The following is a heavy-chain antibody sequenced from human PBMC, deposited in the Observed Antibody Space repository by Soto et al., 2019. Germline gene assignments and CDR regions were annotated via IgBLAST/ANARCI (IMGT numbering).Heavy chain of an antibody. CDR3: AKGGAGSDSNALDI. J-gene: IGHJ3*02. V-gene: IGHV4-39*01. Sequence: QLQLQESGPGLVKPSETLSLTCTVSGGSISSSSYYWGWIRQPPGKGLEWIGSIYYSGSTNYNPSLKSRVTRSVDTSKNQFSRKLSSVTAADTSVYYCAKGGAGSDSNALDIWGQGTMVTVSS. D-gene: IGHD3-10*01. CDR1: GGSISSSSYY. CDR2: IYYSGST.